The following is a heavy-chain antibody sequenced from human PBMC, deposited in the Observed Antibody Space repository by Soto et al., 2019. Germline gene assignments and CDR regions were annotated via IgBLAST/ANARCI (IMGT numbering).Heavy chain of an antibody. CDR3: ARLRDFLQTSANYDDAFDI. V-gene: IGHV1-69*13. CDR1: GGTFSSYA. D-gene: IGHD1-26*01. J-gene: IGHJ3*02. Sequence: SVKVSCKASGGTFSSYAISWVRQAPGQGLEWMGGIIPIFGTANYAQKFQGRVTITADESTSTAYMELSSLRSEDTAVYYCARLRDFLQTSANYDDAFDIWGQGTLVTVSS. CDR2: IIPIFGTA.